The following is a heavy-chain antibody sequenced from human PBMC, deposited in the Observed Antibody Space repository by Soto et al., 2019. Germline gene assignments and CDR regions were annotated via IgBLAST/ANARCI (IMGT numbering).Heavy chain of an antibody. J-gene: IGHJ6*02. V-gene: IGHV4-39*01. CDR2: IYYKGYT. D-gene: IGHD4-17*01. CDR3: ARHPDYGGNYYYYGLDV. Sequence: SETLSLTCTSSGASIRDSSFYWAWIRQSPGKGLEWIGSIYYKGYTKYNPSLETRVTISIDTSRNQFSLRLTSVTAADTAIYFCARHPDYGGNYYYYGLDVWGPGTTVTVSS. CDR1: GASIRDSSFY.